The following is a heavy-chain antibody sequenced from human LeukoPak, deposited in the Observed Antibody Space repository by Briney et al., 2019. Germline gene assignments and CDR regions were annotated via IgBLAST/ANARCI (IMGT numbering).Heavy chain of an antibody. CDR3: ARDHSSGWYPYYYYYMDV. CDR1: GYTFTTYP. CDR2: INTNTGNP. J-gene: IGHJ6*03. Sequence: GASVKVSCKASGYTFTTYPMNWVRQAPGQGLEWMGWINTNTGNPTYAQGFTGRFVFSLDTSVSTAYLQISSLKAEDTAVYYCARDHSSGWYPYYYYYMDVWGKGTTVTVSS. D-gene: IGHD6-19*01. V-gene: IGHV7-4-1*02.